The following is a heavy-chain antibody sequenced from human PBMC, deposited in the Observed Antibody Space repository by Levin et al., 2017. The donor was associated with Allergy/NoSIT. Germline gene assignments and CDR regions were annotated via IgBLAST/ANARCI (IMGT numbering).Heavy chain of an antibody. D-gene: IGHD1-26*01. J-gene: IGHJ4*02. CDR3: ARPRSSGNYYY. CDR2: IYYRGTT. V-gene: IGHV4-39*01. Sequence: SSETLSLTCTVSGDSISSSSFFWGWIRQPPGKGLEWIGSIYYRGTTFYNPSLKSRVTITEDTSKKQFSLKLSSVTAADTAVYYWARPRSSGNYYYWRQGSLVTVSS. CDR1: GDSISSSSFF.